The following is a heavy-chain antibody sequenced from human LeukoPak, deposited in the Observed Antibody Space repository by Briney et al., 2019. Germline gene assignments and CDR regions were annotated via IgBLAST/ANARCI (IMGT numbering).Heavy chain of an antibody. CDR1: GYTLINLS. CDR2: SDPHQT. V-gene: IGHV1-24*01. CDR3: ASILYGYGLDV. Sequence: ASVKVSCKVSGYTLINLSMHWVRQAPGKGLGWMGSSDPHQTNYARNFQGRLTMTEDTSADTAYMELSSLRSEDTAVYYCASILYGYGLDVWGKGTTVTVSS. J-gene: IGHJ6*04. D-gene: IGHD2/OR15-2a*01.